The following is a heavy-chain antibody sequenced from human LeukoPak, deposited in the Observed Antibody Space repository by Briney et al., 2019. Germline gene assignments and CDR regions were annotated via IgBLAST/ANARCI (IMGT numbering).Heavy chain of an antibody. D-gene: IGHD2-2*01. CDR3: ARGVWDIVVVPAAMGRYYFDY. CDR1: GDSVSSNSAA. V-gene: IGHV6-1*01. J-gene: IGHJ4*02. Sequence: SQTLSFTCAISGDSVSSNSAAWNWIRQSPSRGLEWLGRTYYRSKWYNDYAVSVKSRITINPDTSKNQFSLQLNSVTPEDTAVYYCARGVWDIVVVPAAMGRYYFDYWGQGTLVTVSS. CDR2: TYYRSKWYN.